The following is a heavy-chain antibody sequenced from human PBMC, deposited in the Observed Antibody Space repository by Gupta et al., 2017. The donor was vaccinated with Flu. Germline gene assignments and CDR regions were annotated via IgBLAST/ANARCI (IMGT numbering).Heavy chain of an antibody. J-gene: IGHJ5*02. V-gene: IGHV4-39*01. CDR2: VYYRENT. CDR3: ARSAPYSNNYNWFDP. D-gene: IGHD6-13*01. Sequence: RQPPGKGLEWIGSVYYRENTYYTPSLKSRVSISVDTSKNQFTLILNSVTAADTAVYFCARSAPYSNNYNWFDPWGQGTLVTVSS.